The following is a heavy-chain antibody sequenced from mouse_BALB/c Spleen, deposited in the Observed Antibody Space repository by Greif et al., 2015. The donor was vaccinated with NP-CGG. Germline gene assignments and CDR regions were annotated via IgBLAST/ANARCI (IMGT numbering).Heavy chain of an antibody. V-gene: IGHV10S3*01. CDR2: IRSKSNNYAT. Sequence: VQLKESGGGLVQPKGSLKLSCAASGFTFNTNAMNWVRQAPGKGLEWVARIRSKSNNYATYYADSVKDRFTISRDDSQSMLYLQMNNLKTEDTAMYYCVRDGYYSSFAYWGQGTLVTVSA. CDR3: VRDGYYSSFAY. J-gene: IGHJ3*01. CDR1: GFTFNTNA. D-gene: IGHD2-3*01.